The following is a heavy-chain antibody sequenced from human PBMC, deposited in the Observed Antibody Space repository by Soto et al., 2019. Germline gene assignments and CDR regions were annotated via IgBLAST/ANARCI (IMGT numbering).Heavy chain of an antibody. J-gene: IGHJ4*02. D-gene: IGHD3-9*01. V-gene: IGHV4-31*03. CDR3: GSALTGDYVGFDY. CDR1: GASISRDDYY. CDR2: IYSSGNS. Sequence: QVQLQESGPGLVKPSQTLSLTCSVSGASISRDDYYWSWIRQHPGKGLEWIAYIYSSGNSYYNPSLSSRVAISLDTSKNQFSLRLSSVTAADTGVYYCGSALTGDYVGFDYWGQGTPATVSS.